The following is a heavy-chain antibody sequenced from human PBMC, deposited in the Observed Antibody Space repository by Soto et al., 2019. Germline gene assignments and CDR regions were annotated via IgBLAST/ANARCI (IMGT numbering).Heavy chain of an antibody. Sequence: ASVKVSCKAIGYSFTSHYMHWVRQAPGQGLEWMGTIYPGGVNIGYAQKFKSRVTMTKDTSTSTVYMELNSLTSEDTAVYYCARDQSWHDLVCWFDPWGQRNLVTVSS. D-gene: IGHD1-1*01. CDR1: GYSFTSHY. CDR2: IYPGGVNI. CDR3: ARDQSWHDLVCWFDP. V-gene: IGHV1-46*03. J-gene: IGHJ5*02.